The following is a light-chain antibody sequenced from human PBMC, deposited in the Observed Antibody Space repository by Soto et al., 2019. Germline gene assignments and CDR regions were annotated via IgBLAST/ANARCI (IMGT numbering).Light chain of an antibody. V-gene: IGLV2-23*02. CDR2: EVS. CDR1: SSDVGSYNL. Sequence: QSALTQPASVSGSPGQSITISCTGTSSDVGSYNLVSWYQQRPGKAPKLMIYEVSKWPSGVSKRFSGSKSGNTASLTISGLQAEDEADYYCCSYAGSSNLVFGGGTKLTV. J-gene: IGLJ2*01. CDR3: CSYAGSSNLV.